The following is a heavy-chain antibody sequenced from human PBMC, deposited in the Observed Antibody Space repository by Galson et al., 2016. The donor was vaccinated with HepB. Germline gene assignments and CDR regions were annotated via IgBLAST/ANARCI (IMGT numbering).Heavy chain of an antibody. V-gene: IGHV4-39*01. CDR2: IYSSGST. Sequence: SETLSLTCSVSGGPISSGVYYWAWIRQPPGKGLEWIGSIYSSGSTYYNPSLNSRVTISVDSSKNQFSLKLSSVTAADTAVFYCVRNARVYCSGTSCSSYYYYAMDVWGQGTTVTVSS. J-gene: IGHJ6*02. CDR1: GGPISSGVYY. D-gene: IGHD2-2*01. CDR3: VRNARVYCSGTSCSSYYYYAMDV.